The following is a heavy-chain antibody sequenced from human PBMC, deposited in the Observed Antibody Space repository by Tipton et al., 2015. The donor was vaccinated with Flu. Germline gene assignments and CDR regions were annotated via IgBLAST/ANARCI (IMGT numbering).Heavy chain of an antibody. D-gene: IGHD6-13*01. Sequence: TLSLTCTVSGYSISNGYYWGWIRQPPGKGLEWIATIYHSGSTYYKPSLNSRVTISVDTSKNQFSLKLSSVTAADTALYYCARSRYSISWYDAFDIWGQGTMDTVSS. V-gene: IGHV4-38-2*02. CDR2: IYHSGST. CDR3: ARSRYSISWYDAFDI. J-gene: IGHJ3*02. CDR1: GYSISNGYY.